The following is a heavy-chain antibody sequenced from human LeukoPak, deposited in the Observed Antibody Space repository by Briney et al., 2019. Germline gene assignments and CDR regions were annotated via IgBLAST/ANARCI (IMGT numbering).Heavy chain of an antibody. J-gene: IGHJ4*02. V-gene: IGHV3-7*01. Sequence: LSGGSLRLSCAASGFTFSNDWISWVRQAPGKGLEWVANIKQDGSEKYYVASVKGRFTISRDNAKNSLYLQMNSLRAEDTAVYYCVRESMAAPGYWGQGTLVTVSS. CDR2: IKQDGSEK. D-gene: IGHD2/OR15-2a*01. CDR3: VRESMAAPGY. CDR1: GFTFSNDW.